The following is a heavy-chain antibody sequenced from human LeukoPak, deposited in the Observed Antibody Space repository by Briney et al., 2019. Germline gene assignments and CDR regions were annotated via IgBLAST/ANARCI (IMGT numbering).Heavy chain of an antibody. CDR1: GYTFSGYF. CDR2: INAGSGDT. CDR3: ARDLSSTPNWELDY. J-gene: IGHJ4*02. Sequence: ASVKVSCRASGYTFSGYFVHWVRQAPGQGLEWMGRINAGSGDTEFALKFQGRVTMTRDTFVSTAYMEVSGLTSDDTAMYYCARDLSSTPNWELDYWGQGTLVTVSS. D-gene: IGHD1-1*01. V-gene: IGHV1-2*06.